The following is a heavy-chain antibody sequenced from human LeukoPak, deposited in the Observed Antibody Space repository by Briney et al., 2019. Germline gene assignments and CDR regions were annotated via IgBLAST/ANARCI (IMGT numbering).Heavy chain of an antibody. CDR3: AKVYGSGIDYYYYMDV. Sequence: GGSLRLSCAASGFTFSSYAMHWVRQAPGKGLEWVAVISYDGSNKYYADSVKGRFTISRDNSKNTLYLQMNSLRAEDTAVYYCAKVYGSGIDYYYYMDVWGKGTTVTISS. V-gene: IGHV3-30*04. D-gene: IGHD3-10*01. J-gene: IGHJ6*03. CDR1: GFTFSSYA. CDR2: ISYDGSNK.